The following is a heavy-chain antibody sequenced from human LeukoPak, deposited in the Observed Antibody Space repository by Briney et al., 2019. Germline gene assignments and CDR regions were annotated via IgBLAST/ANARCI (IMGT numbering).Heavy chain of an antibody. CDR1: GFTFSSYG. V-gene: IGHV3-33*01. D-gene: IGHD4-17*01. CDR2: IWYDGSNK. J-gene: IGHJ4*02. CDR3: ARDFRAPTVTTGGY. Sequence: PGGSLRLSCAASGFTFSSYGMHWVRQAPGKGLEWVAVIWYDGSNKYYADSVKGRFTISRDKSKNTLYLQMNSLRAEDTAVYYCARDFRAPTVTTGGYWGQGTLVTVSS.